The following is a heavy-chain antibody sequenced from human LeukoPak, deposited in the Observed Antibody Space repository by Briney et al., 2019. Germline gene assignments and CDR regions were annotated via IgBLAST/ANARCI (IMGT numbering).Heavy chain of an antibody. V-gene: IGHV3-23*01. J-gene: IGHJ4*02. CDR1: GFTFSSHA. CDR3: ANFVDTSMGGNDY. D-gene: IGHD5-18*01. Sequence: GGSLRLSCAASGFTFSSHAMSWVLQAPGKGLECVSAISSSSDHIYYADSVQGRFTISRDNSKNTLYLQMNSLRAEDTALYYCANFVDTSMGGNDYWGQGTLVTVSS. CDR2: ISSSSDHI.